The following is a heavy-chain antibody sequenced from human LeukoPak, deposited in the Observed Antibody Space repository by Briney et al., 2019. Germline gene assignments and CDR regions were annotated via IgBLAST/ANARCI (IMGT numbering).Heavy chain of an antibody. Sequence: PGGSLRLSCAASGFTFSNYGMHWVRKAPGKGLDWVAVMSYDGNNKYHADSVKGRFTISRDNSQNTLYLEMNSLRAEETAVYYCAKVREIMFRGPQDYWGQGTLVTVSS. D-gene: IGHD3-10*01. J-gene: IGHJ4*02. V-gene: IGHV3-30*18. CDR1: GFTFSNYG. CDR3: AKVREIMFRGPQDY. CDR2: MSYDGNNK.